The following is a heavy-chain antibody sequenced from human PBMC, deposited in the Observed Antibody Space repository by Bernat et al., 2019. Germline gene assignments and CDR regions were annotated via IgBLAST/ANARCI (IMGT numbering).Heavy chain of an antibody. J-gene: IGHJ3*02. CDR2: IKQDGSEK. V-gene: IGHV3-7*03. CDR3: ARAQLDNNWNYTTDAVDI. Sequence: EVQLVESGGGLVQPGGSLRLSCAASGFTFSSYWMGWVRQAPGKGLEWVANIKQDGSEKYYVDSVKGRFTISRDNAKNSLYLQMNSLRAEDTAVYYCARAQLDNNWNYTTDAVDIWGQGTMATVSS. CDR1: GFTFSSYW. D-gene: IGHD1-7*01.